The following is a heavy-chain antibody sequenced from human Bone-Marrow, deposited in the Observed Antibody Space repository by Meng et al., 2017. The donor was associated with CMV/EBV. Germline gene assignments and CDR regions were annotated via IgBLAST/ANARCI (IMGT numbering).Heavy chain of an antibody. V-gene: IGHV1-69*06. CDR1: GGTFSSYA. D-gene: IGHD3-22*01. J-gene: IGHJ3*02. Sequence: SVKVSCKASGGTFSSYAISWVRQAPGQGLEWMGGIIPIFGTANYAQKFQGRVTITADKSTSTAYMELSSLRSEDTAVYYCARASPVVTVLHDAFDIWGQGTMVTVSS. CDR2: IIPIFGTA. CDR3: ARASPVVTVLHDAFDI.